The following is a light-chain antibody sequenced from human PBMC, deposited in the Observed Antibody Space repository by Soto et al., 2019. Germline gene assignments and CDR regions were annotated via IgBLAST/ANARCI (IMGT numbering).Light chain of an antibody. V-gene: IGLV2-14*01. CDR3: SSYTSTTPRV. J-gene: IGLJ3*02. Sequence: QSALTQPASVSGSPGQSITISCTGTSSDVGGYNYVSWYQQHPGNAPKLMIYEVSNRPSGVSNRFSGSKSGNTASLTISGLQAEDEADYYCSSYTSTTPRVFGGGTKLTVL. CDR1: SSDVGGYNY. CDR2: EVS.